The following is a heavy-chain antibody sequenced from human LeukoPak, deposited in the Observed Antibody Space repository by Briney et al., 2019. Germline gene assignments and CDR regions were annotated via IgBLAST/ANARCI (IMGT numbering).Heavy chain of an antibody. CDR2: IYYSGST. J-gene: IGHJ2*01. V-gene: IGHV4-31*03. CDR1: GGSISSGGYY. Sequence: SETLSLTCTVSGGSISSGGYYWSWIRQHPGKGLEWIGYIYYSGSTYYNPSLKSRVTISVDTSKNQFSLKLSSVTAADTAVYYCARLGDYGDYAGYFDLWGRGTLVTVSS. CDR3: ARLGDYGDYAGYFDL. D-gene: IGHD4-17*01.